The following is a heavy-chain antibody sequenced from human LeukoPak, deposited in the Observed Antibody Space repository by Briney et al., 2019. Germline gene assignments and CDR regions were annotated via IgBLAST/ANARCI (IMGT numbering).Heavy chain of an antibody. V-gene: IGHV1-69*05. D-gene: IGHD5-12*01. Sequence: SVKVSCKASGGTFSSYAISWVRQAPGQGLEWMGGIIPIFGTANYAQKFQGRVTVTTDESTSTAYMELSSLRSEDTAVYNCARARYSGYGRGFNWFDPWGQGTLVTVSS. CDR3: ARARYSGYGRGFNWFDP. CDR1: GGTFSSYA. CDR2: IIPIFGTA. J-gene: IGHJ5*02.